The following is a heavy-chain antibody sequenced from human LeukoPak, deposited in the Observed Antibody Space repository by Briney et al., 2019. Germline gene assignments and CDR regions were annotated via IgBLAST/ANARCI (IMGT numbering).Heavy chain of an antibody. Sequence: GGSLRLSCAASGFTFSSYAMSWVRQAPGKGLEWVSAISGSGGSTYYADSVKGQFTISRDNSKNTLYLQMNSLRAEDTAVYYCAVRLERIAVAGTSYWGQGTQVTVSS. CDR1: GFTFSSYA. CDR3: AVRLERIAVAGTSY. V-gene: IGHV3-23*01. CDR2: ISGSGGST. J-gene: IGHJ4*02. D-gene: IGHD6-19*01.